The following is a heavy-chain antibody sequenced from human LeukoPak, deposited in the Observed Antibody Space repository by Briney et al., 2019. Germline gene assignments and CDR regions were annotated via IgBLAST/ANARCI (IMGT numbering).Heavy chain of an antibody. J-gene: IGHJ4*02. D-gene: IGHD3-10*01. V-gene: IGHV3-23*01. CDR3: AKSSWPTISRGYYFDY. CDR2: ISGSGGST. CDR1: GFTFSSYA. Sequence: GGSLRLSCAASGFTFSSYAMSWVRQAPGKGLEWVSAISGSGGSTYYADSVKGRFTISRDNSKNTLYLQMNSLRAEDTAVYYCAKSSWPTISRGYYFDYWGQGTLVTVSS.